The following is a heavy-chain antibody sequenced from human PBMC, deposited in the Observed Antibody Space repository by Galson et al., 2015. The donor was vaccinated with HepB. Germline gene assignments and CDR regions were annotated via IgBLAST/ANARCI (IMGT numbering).Heavy chain of an antibody. CDR2: ISAYNGNT. D-gene: IGHD4-17*01. Sequence: SVKVSCKASGYTFTSYAMHWVRQAPGQRLEWMGWISAYNGNTNYAQKLQGRVTMTTDTSTSTAYMELRSLRSDDAAVYYCARAGHYGDYERFDPWGQGTLVTVSS. CDR3: ARAGHYGDYERFDP. CDR1: GYTFTSYA. J-gene: IGHJ5*02. V-gene: IGHV1-18*01.